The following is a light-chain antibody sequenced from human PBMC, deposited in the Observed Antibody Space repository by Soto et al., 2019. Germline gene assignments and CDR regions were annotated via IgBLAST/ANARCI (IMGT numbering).Light chain of an antibody. CDR1: QSVSSY. Sequence: DIQMTQSPSSLSASVGDRVTITCRASQSVSSYLNWYQQKPGKAPKLLIYAASSLQSGVPPRFSGSVSGTDFTLTISSLQPEDFATYYCQQSHSLPWTFGQGTKVEIK. CDR2: AAS. J-gene: IGKJ1*01. CDR3: QQSHSLPWT. V-gene: IGKV1-39*01.